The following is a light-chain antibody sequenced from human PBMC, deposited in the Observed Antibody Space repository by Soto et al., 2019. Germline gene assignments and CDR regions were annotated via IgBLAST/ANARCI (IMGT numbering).Light chain of an antibody. Sequence: EIVLTQSPATLSLSPGERATLSCRASQSVGSYLAWYQQKPGQAPRLLIHDASNRATGIPARFSGSGSGTDFTLTISSLEPEDFAVYYCQQRSNWITFGQGTRLEIK. CDR3: QQRSNWIT. CDR1: QSVGSY. J-gene: IGKJ5*01. CDR2: DAS. V-gene: IGKV3-11*01.